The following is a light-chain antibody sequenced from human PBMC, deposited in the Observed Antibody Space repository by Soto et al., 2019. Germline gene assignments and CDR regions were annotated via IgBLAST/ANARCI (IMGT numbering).Light chain of an antibody. Sequence: SYELTQPPSVSVAPGQTARITCGGSNIGSKSVHWYQQKPGQAPVLVVYDNTDRPSGIPERLSGSNSANTATLAISRVEAGDEADYYCQVWDTRSDHYVFGTGTKVTVL. V-gene: IGLV3-21*02. CDR3: QVWDTRSDHYV. J-gene: IGLJ1*01. CDR2: DNT. CDR1: NIGSKS.